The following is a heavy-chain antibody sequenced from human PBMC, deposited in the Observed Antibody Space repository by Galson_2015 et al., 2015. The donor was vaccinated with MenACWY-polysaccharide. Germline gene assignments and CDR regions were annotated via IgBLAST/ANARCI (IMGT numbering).Heavy chain of an antibody. CDR3: ARARSWSGYFAFDF. CDR1: GFPFSGSW. Sequence: SLRLSCATSGFPFSGSWMTWIRQAPGKGLEWVATIKQSGSEKYYVDSVEGRFTVSRDNAENSLYLQMNSLRAEDTAVYYCARARSWSGYFAFDFWGQGTMVTASS. J-gene: IGHJ3*01. V-gene: IGHV3-7*01. CDR2: IKQSGSEK. D-gene: IGHD3-3*01.